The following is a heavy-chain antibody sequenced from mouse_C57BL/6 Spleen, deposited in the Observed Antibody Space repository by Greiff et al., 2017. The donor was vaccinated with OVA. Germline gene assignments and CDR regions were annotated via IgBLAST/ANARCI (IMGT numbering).Heavy chain of an antibody. CDR2: IYPGDGDT. V-gene: IGHV1-82*01. J-gene: IGHJ2*01. CDR3: ARPGQTNGYPFDY. CDR1: GYAFSSSW. D-gene: IGHD2-2*01. Sequence: QVQLQQSGPELVKPGASVKISCKASGYAFSSSWMNWVKQRPGKGLEWIGRIYPGDGDTNYNGKFKGKATLTADKSSSTAYMQLSSLTSEDSAVYFCARPGQTNGYPFDYWGQGTTLTVSS.